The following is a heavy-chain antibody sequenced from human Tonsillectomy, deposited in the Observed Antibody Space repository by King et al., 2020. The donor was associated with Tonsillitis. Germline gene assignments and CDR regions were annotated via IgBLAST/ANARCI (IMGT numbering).Heavy chain of an antibody. CDR3: ARDYGSGSPGANWFDP. Sequence: QLVQSGAEVKKPGASVKVSCKASGYTFTSYGISWVRQAPGQGLEWMGWISADNGNTNHAQKLQGRGTMTTDTSTSTAYMELRSRRSDDTAVYYCARDYGSGSPGANWFDPWGQGTLVTVSS. J-gene: IGHJ5*02. D-gene: IGHD3-10*01. CDR2: ISADNGNT. CDR1: GYTFTSYG. V-gene: IGHV1-18*01.